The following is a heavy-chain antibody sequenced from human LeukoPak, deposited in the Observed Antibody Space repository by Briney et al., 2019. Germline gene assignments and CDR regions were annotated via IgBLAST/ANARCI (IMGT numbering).Heavy chain of an antibody. V-gene: IGHV4-39*07. CDR3: ARVKRRYQVLKPLHETPSHYFDY. D-gene: IGHD2-2*01. J-gene: IGHJ4*02. CDR2: IDYSGST. CDR1: GGSISSSGYC. Sequence: PSKTLSLTCTVSGGSISSSGYCWGWIRQPPGKGLEWIGSIDYSGSTYYNPSLKSRVTISVDTSKNQFSLKLSSVTAADTAMYYCARVKRRYQVLKPLHETPSHYFDYWGQGTLVTVSS.